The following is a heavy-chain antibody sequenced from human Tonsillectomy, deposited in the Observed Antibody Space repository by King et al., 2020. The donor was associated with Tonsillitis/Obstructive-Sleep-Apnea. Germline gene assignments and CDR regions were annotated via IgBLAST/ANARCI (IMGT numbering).Heavy chain of an antibody. CDR3: AGGTHATNIPNWFDP. V-gene: IGHV3-11*05. J-gene: IGHJ5*02. CDR1: GFTFSDYY. Sequence: LVESGGGLVKPGGSLRLFCAASGFTFSDYYMSWIRQAPGKGLEWGSYISSSSSYTNYADSVKGRVTISRDNAQNSLYLQMNSLRAEDTAVYYCAGGTHATNIPNWFDPWGQGTLVTVSS. CDR2: ISSSSSYT. D-gene: IGHD2-2*02.